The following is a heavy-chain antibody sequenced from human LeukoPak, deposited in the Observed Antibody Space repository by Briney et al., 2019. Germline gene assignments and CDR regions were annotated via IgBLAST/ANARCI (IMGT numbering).Heavy chain of an antibody. J-gene: IGHJ5*02. CDR3: ARQYYYGSGSYYKRSWFDP. D-gene: IGHD3-10*01. V-gene: IGHV4-59*12. Sequence: PSETLSLTCTVSGGSISSYYWSWIRQPPGKGLEWIGYIYYSGSTNYNPSLKSRVTISVDKSKNQFSLKLSSVTTADTAVYYCARQYYYGSGSYYKRSWFDPWGQGTLVTVSS. CDR1: GGSISSYY. CDR2: IYYSGST.